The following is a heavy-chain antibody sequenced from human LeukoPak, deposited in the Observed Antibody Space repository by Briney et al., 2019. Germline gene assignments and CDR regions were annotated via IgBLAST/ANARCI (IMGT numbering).Heavy chain of an antibody. CDR2: IYTSGST. V-gene: IGHV4-4*07. Sequence: SETLSLTCTVSGGSISSYYWSWIRQPAGKGLEWIGRIYTSGSTNYNPSLKSRVTMSVDTSKNQFSLKLSSVTAADTAVYYCARDSRQPQYSGYGLGGGGGFDPWGQGTLVTVSS. CDR3: ARDSRQPQYSGYGLGGGGGFDP. CDR1: GGSISSYY. D-gene: IGHD5-12*01. J-gene: IGHJ5*02.